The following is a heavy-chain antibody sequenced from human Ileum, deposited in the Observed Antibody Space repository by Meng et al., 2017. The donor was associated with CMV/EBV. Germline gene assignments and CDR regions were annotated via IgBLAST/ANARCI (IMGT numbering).Heavy chain of an antibody. J-gene: IGHJ3*02. Sequence: GESLKISCAASGFTFSSYWMNWVRQAPGKGLEWVANIKEDGSMKYYVGSVKGRFTISRDNAKNSLYLQMNSLRAEDTAVYYCAKANSWFRMANDDFDMWGQGTMVTVSS. V-gene: IGHV3-7*01. CDR3: AKANSWFRMANDDFDM. CDR2: IKEDGSMK. D-gene: IGHD5-24*01. CDR1: GFTFSSYW.